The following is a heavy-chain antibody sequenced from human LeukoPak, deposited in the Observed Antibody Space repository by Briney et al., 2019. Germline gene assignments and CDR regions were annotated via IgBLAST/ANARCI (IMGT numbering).Heavy chain of an antibody. CDR3: ARRGSRGDY. J-gene: IGHJ4*02. V-gene: IGHV4-38-2*01. D-gene: IGHD6-13*01. CDR2: IYYSGST. Sequence: PGGSLRLSCAASGFTFSDYYMSWIRQAPGKGLEWIGSIYYSGSTYYNPSLKSRVTISVDTSKNQFSLKLSSVTAADTAVYYCARRGSRGDYWGQGTLVTVSS. CDR1: GFTFSDYY.